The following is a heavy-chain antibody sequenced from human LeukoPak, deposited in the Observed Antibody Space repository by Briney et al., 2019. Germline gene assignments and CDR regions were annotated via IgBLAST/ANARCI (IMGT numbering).Heavy chain of an antibody. CDR3: AEGQGSSLDY. V-gene: IGHV1-69*13. J-gene: IGHJ4*02. CDR1: GYTFTSYG. CDR2: IIPIFGTA. Sequence: AAVKVSCKASGYTFTSYGISWVRQAPGQGLEWMGGIIPIFGTANYAQKFQGRVTITADESTGTAYMELSSLRSEDTAVYYCAEGQGSSLDYWGQGTLVTVSS. D-gene: IGHD1-26*01.